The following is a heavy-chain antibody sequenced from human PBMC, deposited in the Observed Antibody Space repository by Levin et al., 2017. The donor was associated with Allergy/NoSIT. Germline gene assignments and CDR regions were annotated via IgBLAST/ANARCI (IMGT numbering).Heavy chain of an antibody. Sequence: PGGSLRLSCAASGFDFSSYNMNWVRQAPGKGLEWVSSVSSSSTYTHYADSVKGRFTVSRDNAKKSLYLLMNSLRVEDTAVYYCANGRWGSTLDIWGQGTTVTVSS. CDR1: GFDFSSYN. CDR3: ANGRWGSTLDI. V-gene: IGHV3-21*01. CDR2: VSSSSTYT. J-gene: IGHJ3*02. D-gene: IGHD7-27*01.